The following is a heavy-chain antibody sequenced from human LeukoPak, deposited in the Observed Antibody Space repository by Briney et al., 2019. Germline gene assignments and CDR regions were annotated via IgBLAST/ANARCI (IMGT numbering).Heavy chain of an antibody. CDR1: GGTFSSYA. J-gene: IGHJ4*02. V-gene: IGHV1-69*04. CDR3: ARDFKDGYNYLGNFDY. Sequence: ASVKVSCKASGGTFSSYAISWVRQAPGQGLEWMGRIIPILGIANYAQKFQGRVTITADKSTSTAYMELSSLRSEDTAVYYCARDFKDGYNYLGNFDYWGQGTLATVSS. D-gene: IGHD5-24*01. CDR2: IIPILGIA.